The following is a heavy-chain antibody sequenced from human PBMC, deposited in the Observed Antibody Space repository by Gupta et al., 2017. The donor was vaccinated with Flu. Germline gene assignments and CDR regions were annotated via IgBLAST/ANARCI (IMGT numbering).Heavy chain of an antibody. D-gene: IGHD2-15*01. CDR3: ARALYDGGRYTGGGVVLRF. V-gene: IGHV3-48*03. CDR1: GFTLSSYE. J-gene: IGHJ4*02. CDR2: IKSGGLGF. Sequence: EVELVESGGDLVQPVGSLRLSCAAFGFTLSSYEMNWVRPAPGKGLEWIAYIKSGGLGFNYASSVEGRFTVSRDNARNALYLQMNSLRAEDTAVYYCARALYDGGRYTGGGVVLRFWGQGTRVTVSS.